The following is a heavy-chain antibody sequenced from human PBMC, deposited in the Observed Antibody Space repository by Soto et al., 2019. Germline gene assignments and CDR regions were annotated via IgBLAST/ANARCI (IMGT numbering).Heavy chain of an antibody. V-gene: IGHV1-18*01. CDR1: GYTFTSYG. Sequence: ASVKVSCKASGYTFTSYGISCVRQAPGQGLEWMGWISAYNGNTNYAQKLQGRVTMTTDTSTSTAYMELRSLRSDDTAVYYCARVIAAAGTDWFDPWGQGTLVTVSS. CDR3: ARVIAAAGTDWFDP. CDR2: ISAYNGNT. D-gene: IGHD6-13*01. J-gene: IGHJ5*02.